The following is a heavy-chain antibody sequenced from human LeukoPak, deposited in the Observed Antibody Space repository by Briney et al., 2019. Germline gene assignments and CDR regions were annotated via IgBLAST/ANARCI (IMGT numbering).Heavy chain of an antibody. V-gene: IGHV4-4*07. CDR1: GGSISSYY. D-gene: IGHD1-26*01. CDR2: IYTSGST. Sequence: SETLSLTCAVSGGSISSYYWSWIRQPAGKGLEWIGRIYTSGSTNYNPSLKSRVTMSVDTSKNLFSLKLSSVTAADTAVYYCARGQYSGSCFDNWGQGSLVTVSS. J-gene: IGHJ4*02. CDR3: ARGQYSGSCFDN.